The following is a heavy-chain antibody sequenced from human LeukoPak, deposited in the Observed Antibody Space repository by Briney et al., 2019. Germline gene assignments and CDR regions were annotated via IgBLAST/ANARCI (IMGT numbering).Heavy chain of an antibody. CDR1: GYTLTSSH. CDR3: ARDRGGSYSIDY. D-gene: IGHD1-26*01. CDR2: INCGDGYT. J-gene: IGHJ4*02. Sequence: ASVRVSRKASGYTLTSSHAHWVRQAPGQGLEWMGIINCGDGYTNYAQKFQGRVSVTSDTSTSTIYMELSSLRAEDTAIYYCARDRGGSYSIDYWGQGTLVTVSS. V-gene: IGHV1-46*01.